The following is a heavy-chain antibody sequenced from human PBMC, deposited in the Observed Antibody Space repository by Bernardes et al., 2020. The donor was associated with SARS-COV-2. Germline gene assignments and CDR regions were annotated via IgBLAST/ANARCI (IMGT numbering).Heavy chain of an antibody. J-gene: IGHJ5*02. CDR3: ARPRRGYYGLGSFFTWFDA. CDR2: IYPVYSET. D-gene: IGHD3-10*01. V-gene: IGHV5-51*01. Sequence: GASLKISRHASGSSLTPYWIGWVRPIPGKGLEWLGIIYPVYSETIYSPSFEGHVSISVDKSISTAYLQWNSLRASDNAMYYCARPRRGYYGLGSFFTWFDAWGQGTLVTVSS. CDR1: GSSLTPYW.